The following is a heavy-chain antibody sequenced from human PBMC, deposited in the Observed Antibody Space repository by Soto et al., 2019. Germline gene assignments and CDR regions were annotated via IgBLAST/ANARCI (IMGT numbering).Heavy chain of an antibody. CDR1: RFTFSPYA. CDR3: ASGQGNGWYYFDY. CDR2: MSYDGTNK. D-gene: IGHD6-19*01. V-gene: IGHV3-30-3*01. Sequence: QVQLVESGGGVVQPGRSLRLSCAASRFTFSPYAMHWARQAPGKGLEWVALMSYDGTNKYYADSVKGRFTISRDNSKNTLYLQMNSLKPEDTALYYCASGQGNGWYYFDYWGQGTLVTVSS. J-gene: IGHJ4*02.